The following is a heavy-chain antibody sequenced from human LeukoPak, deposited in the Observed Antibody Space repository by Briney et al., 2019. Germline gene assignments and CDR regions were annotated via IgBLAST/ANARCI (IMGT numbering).Heavy chain of an antibody. D-gene: IGHD5-18*01. Sequence: SETLSLTCTVSGGSISSYYWSWIRQPPGKGLEWIGYIYYSGSTNYNPSLKSRVTIPVDTSKNQFSLKLSSVTAADTAVYYCARQYSYGYHFDYWGQGTLVTVSS. CDR3: ARQYSYGYHFDY. V-gene: IGHV4-59*01. CDR1: GGSISSYY. CDR2: IYYSGST. J-gene: IGHJ4*02.